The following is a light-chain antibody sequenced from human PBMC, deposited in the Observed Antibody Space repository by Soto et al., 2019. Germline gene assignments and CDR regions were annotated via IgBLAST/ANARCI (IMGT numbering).Light chain of an antibody. J-gene: IGKJ1*01. CDR3: QQYATSPRT. Sequence: EIVLTQSPGTLSLSPGEGATLSCRASQSVSSSYLAWYQQKPGQPPRLLIYGASGRATGIPDRFSGSGSGTDFTLTISRLEPEDFAVYYCQQYATSPRTFGQGTKVEI. V-gene: IGKV3-20*01. CDR2: GAS. CDR1: QSVSSSY.